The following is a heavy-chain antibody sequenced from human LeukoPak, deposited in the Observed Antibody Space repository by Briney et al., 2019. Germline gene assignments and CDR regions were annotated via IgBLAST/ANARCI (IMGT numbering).Heavy chain of an antibody. V-gene: IGHV3-23*01. Sequence: GGSLRLSCTVSGFTLSSFAISWVRQPPRKGLEWVSTITGGSGAKYYADSVKGRFTISRDTSKDTLYLQMHSLRAEDTAVSFCAKDTPLTTYTSGWSSNSFDYWGQGTLVAVSS. CDR3: AKDTPLTTYTSGWSSNSFDY. CDR1: GFTLSSFA. CDR2: ITGGSGAK. J-gene: IGHJ4*02. D-gene: IGHD6-19*01.